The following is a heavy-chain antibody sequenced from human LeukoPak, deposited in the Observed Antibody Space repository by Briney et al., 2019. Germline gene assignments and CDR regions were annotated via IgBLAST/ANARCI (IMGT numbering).Heavy chain of an antibody. CDR1: GFTVSSNY. CDR2: IYSASTT. CDR3: ASQSTPVLPFDI. Sequence: GGSLRLSCAASGFTVSSNYISWVRQAPGKGLERVSVIYSASTTYYADSVKGRFTISRDNSKNTLYLQMNSLRVEDTAVYYCASQSTPVLPFDIWGQGTMVTVSS. J-gene: IGHJ3*02. V-gene: IGHV3-66*04.